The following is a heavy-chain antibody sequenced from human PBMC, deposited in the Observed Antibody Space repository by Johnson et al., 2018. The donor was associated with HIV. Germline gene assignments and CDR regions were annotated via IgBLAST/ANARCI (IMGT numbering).Heavy chain of an antibody. CDR3: AREGPYSSRWGAFEI. D-gene: IGHD6-13*01. J-gene: IGHJ3*02. V-gene: IGHV3-7*01. Sequence: MQLVESGGGLVQPGGSLRLSCAASGFTFSSYWMSWVRQAPGKGLEWVANIKQDGSEKYYVDSVKGRFTISRDNAKNSLYLQMNSLRAEDTAVYYCAREGPYSSRWGAFEIWGQGTMVTVSS. CDR2: IKQDGSEK. CDR1: GFTFSSYW.